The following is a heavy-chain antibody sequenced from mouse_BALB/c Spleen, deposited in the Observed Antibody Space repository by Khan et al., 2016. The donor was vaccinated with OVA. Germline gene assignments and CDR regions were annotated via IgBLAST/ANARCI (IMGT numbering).Heavy chain of an antibody. V-gene: IGHV2-9-2*01. D-gene: IGHD2-14*01. Sequence: QVQLKESGPGLVAPSQSLSITCTVSGFSLTSYDISWIRQPPGKGLEWLGVIWTGGGKNYNSAFMSRLSISKDNSKSQVFLKINSLQTDDIAIYYGVRDGGTSCFAYWGQGTLVTVSA. CDR1: GFSLTSYD. J-gene: IGHJ3*01. CDR2: IWTGGGK. CDR3: VRDGGTSCFAY.